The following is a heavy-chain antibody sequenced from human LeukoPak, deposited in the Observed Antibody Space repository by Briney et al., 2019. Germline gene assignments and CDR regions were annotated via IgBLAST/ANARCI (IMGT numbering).Heavy chain of an antibody. V-gene: IGHV5-10-1*01. CDR1: GYSFTNYW. CDR3: ARSLSSGWPGFGY. Sequence: GESLRISCKGSGYSFTNYWINWVRQMPGKGLEWMGKIDPSDSYTNYSPSFQGHVTISADKSISTAYLQWSSLKASDTAMCYCARSLSSGWPGFGYWGQGALVTVSS. J-gene: IGHJ4*02. CDR2: IDPSDSYT. D-gene: IGHD6-19*01.